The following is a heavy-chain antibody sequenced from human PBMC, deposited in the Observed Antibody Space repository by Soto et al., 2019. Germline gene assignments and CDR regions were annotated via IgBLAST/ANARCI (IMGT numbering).Heavy chain of an antibody. D-gene: IGHD6-19*01. CDR1: GFSFSSYA. Sequence: QVRLVESGGGVVQPGRSLRLSCTASGFSFSSYAMYWFRQPPGEGLEWVAVISHDGINKHYADSVKGRVTVSRDNSNQSLDLQLNSLRGEDTAMYYCARDMYSSDYFVKWFEPWGQGTLVTVSS. CDR2: ISHDGINK. CDR3: ARDMYSSDYFVKWFEP. J-gene: IGHJ5*02. V-gene: IGHV3-30-3*01.